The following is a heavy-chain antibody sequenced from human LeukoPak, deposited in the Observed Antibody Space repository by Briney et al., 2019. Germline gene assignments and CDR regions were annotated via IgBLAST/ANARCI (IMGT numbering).Heavy chain of an antibody. V-gene: IGHV3-33*06. CDR1: GFTFTSCG. CDR3: AKDGSGGGWKWFDP. D-gene: IGHD2-15*01. J-gene: IGHJ5*02. CDR2: IWYDGTNK. Sequence: GGSLRLSCAASGFTFTSCGFHWVRQASGKGLEWVAVIWYDGTNKYYADSVKGRFIISRDNSKNTLYMQMNSLRAEDTAVYYCAKDGSGGGWKWFDPWGQGTLVTVSS.